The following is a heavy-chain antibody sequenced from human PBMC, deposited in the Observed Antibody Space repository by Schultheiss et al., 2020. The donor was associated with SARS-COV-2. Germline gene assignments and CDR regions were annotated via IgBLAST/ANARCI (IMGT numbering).Heavy chain of an antibody. CDR2: ISWNSGSI. V-gene: IGHV3-9*01. D-gene: IGHD5-18*01. J-gene: IGHJ4*02. CDR3: ASTFDTALVN. CDR1: GFTFDDYA. Sequence: GGSLRLSCAASGFTFDDYAMHWVRQAPGKGLEWVSGISWNSGSIGYADSVKGRFTISRDNAKNSLYLQMNSLRAEDTALYYCASTFDTALVNWGQGTLVTVSS.